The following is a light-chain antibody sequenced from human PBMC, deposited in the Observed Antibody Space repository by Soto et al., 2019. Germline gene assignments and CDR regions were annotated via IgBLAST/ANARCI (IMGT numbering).Light chain of an antibody. Sequence: QSALTQPPSASGSPGQSVTISCSGTSSDVGAYNYVSWYQQHPGKAPKLMIYEVNKRPSGVPDRFSGSKSGNTASLTVSGLQAEDEAEYYCSSYAGTYIHVVFGGGTKLTVL. J-gene: IGLJ2*01. V-gene: IGLV2-8*01. CDR3: SSYAGTYIHVV. CDR1: SSDVGAYNY. CDR2: EVN.